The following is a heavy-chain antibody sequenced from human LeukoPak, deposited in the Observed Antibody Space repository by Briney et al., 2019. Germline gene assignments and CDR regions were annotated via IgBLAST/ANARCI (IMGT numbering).Heavy chain of an antibody. J-gene: IGHJ3*02. D-gene: IGHD4-17*01. Sequence: GGSLRLSCAASGFTFSTYSMNWVRQAPGKGLEWVSAISGSGSATYYADSVKGRFTISRDNSKNTLYLQMNSLRAEDTAVYYCAKDQYGEAFDIWGPGTMVTVSS. V-gene: IGHV3-23*01. CDR1: GFTFSTYS. CDR3: AKDQYGEAFDI. CDR2: ISGSGSAT.